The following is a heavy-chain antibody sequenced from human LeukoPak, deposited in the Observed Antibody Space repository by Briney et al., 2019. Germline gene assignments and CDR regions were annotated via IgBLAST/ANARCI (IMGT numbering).Heavy chain of an antibody. Sequence: SETLSLTCTVSGDSISSGDYYWSWIRQPAGKGLEWIGRISSSGSTNYNPSLKSRVTISVDTSKNQFSLKLSSVTAADTAVYYCAGGGRRYYYYYMDVWGKGTTVTISS. V-gene: IGHV4-61*02. CDR3: AGGGRRYYYYYMDV. D-gene: IGHD3-16*01. CDR1: GDSISSGDYY. CDR2: ISSSGST. J-gene: IGHJ6*03.